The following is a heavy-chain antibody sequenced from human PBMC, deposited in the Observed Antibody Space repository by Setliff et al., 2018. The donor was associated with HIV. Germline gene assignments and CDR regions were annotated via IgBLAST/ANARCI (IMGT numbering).Heavy chain of an antibody. CDR2: INHRGTT. V-gene: IGHV4-34*01. Sequence: SETMSLTCAVYGESLSGGYWSWIRQSPWKGLEGIGEINHRGTTKYNPSLKSRVTILLQTSTNQFSLELNSVIAADTAVYYCARGPTPGIWYSGTFRYWYFDVWCRGTLVTVPS. CDR3: ARGPTPGIWYSGTFRYWYFDV. CDR1: GESLSGGY. J-gene: IGHJ2*01. D-gene: IGHD1-26*01.